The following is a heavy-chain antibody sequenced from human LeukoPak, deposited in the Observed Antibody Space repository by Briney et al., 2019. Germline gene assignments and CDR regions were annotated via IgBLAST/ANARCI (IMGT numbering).Heavy chain of an antibody. J-gene: IGHJ4*02. V-gene: IGHV3-23*01. CDR1: GFTLSSYA. Sequence: GGSLRLSCAASGFTLSSYAMSWVRQAPGKGLEWVSAISGSGGSTYYADSVKGRFTISRDNSKNTLYLQMNSLRAEDTAVYYCAKAQYSSGWTGYWGQGTLVTVSS. CDR3: AKAQYSSGWTGY. CDR2: ISGSGGST. D-gene: IGHD6-19*01.